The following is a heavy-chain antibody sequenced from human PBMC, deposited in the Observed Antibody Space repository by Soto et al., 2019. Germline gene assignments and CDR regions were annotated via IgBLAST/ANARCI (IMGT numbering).Heavy chain of an antibody. Sequence: SVKVSCKASGFTFTSSAVQWVRQARGQRLEWIGWIVVGSGNTNYAQKFQERVTITRDMSTSTAYMELTSLKSEDTAVYYCAREMPSTAAAYFYYGLNVWGQGTSVTVSS. D-gene: IGHD6-13*01. J-gene: IGHJ6*02. CDR1: GFTFTSSA. CDR3: AREMPSTAAAYFYYGLNV. V-gene: IGHV1-58*01. CDR2: IVVGSGNT.